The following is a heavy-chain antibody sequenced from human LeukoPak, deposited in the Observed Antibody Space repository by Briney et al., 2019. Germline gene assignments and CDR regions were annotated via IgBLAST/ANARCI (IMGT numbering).Heavy chain of an antibody. J-gene: IGHJ4*02. CDR1: GFTFSNYG. CDR2: MKGDGSHI. V-gene: IGHV3-7*01. CDR3: ARLFGGVTTYDY. Sequence: GGSLRLSCAASGFTFSNYGMSWVRQAPGRGLQWVASMKGDGSHIYYVDSVKGRFTISRDNARNSLYLQMNSLRVEDTAVYYCARLFGGVTTYDYWGQGALVTVSS. D-gene: IGHD2-8*02.